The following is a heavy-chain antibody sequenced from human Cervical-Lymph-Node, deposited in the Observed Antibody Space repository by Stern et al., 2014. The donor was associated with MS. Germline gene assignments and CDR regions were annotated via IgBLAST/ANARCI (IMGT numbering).Heavy chain of an antibody. CDR3: ARDAPDSSAWLDY. CDR1: GYTFSSYG. CDR2: VSAYNGNR. D-gene: IGHD3-22*01. V-gene: IGHV1-18*01. Sequence: QVQLEESGPEVKKPGASVKVSCKASGYTFSSYGITWVRQAPGQGLEWMGWVSAYNGNRNSAQKFQGRVTVTTDTFTDTAYMELRSLRSDDTAVYYCARDAPDSSAWLDYWGQGTLVTVSS. J-gene: IGHJ4*02.